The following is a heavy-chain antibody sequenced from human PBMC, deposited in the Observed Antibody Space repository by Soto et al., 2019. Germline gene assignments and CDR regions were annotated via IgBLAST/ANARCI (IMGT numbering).Heavy chain of an antibody. CDR3: AKDRSRRGGYDLYHFAY. V-gene: IGHV3-23*01. D-gene: IGHD5-12*01. CDR1: GFTFSSYA. Sequence: GGSLRLSCAASGFTFSSYAMSWVRQAPGKGLEWVSAISESGLTTYFADSVKGRFTISRDNSKNTLYLQMNKLRAEDTAVYYCAKDRSRRGGYDLYHFAYWGLGTLVTVSS. J-gene: IGHJ4*02. CDR2: ISESGLTT.